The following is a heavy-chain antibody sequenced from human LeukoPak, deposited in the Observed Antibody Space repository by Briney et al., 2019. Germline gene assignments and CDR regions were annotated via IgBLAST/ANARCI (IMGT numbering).Heavy chain of an antibody. CDR2: INHSGST. Sequence: SETLSLTCAVYGGSFSGYYWSWIRQPPGKGLEWIGEINHSGSTNYNPSLKSRVTISVDTSKNQFSLKLSSVTAADTAVYYCARGGYSYDYYYYYYMDVWGKGTTVTISS. J-gene: IGHJ6*03. CDR3: ARGGYSYDYYYYYYMDV. V-gene: IGHV4-34*01. CDR1: GGSFSGYY. D-gene: IGHD5-18*01.